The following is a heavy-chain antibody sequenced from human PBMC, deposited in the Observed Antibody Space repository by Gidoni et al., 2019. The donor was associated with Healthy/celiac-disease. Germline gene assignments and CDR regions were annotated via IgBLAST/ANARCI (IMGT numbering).Heavy chain of an antibody. V-gene: IGHV1-58*02. J-gene: IGHJ6*02. D-gene: IGHD5-12*01. CDR2: IVVGSGNT. CDR3: AALRRDGYNSAVYYYYYGMDV. Sequence: QMQLVQSGPEVKKPGTSVKVSCKASGFTFTSSAMQWVRQARGQRREWIGWIVVGSGNTNYAQKFQERVTITRDMSTSTAYMELSSLRSEDTAVYYCAALRRDGYNSAVYYYYYGMDVWGQGTTVTVSS. CDR1: GFTFTSSA.